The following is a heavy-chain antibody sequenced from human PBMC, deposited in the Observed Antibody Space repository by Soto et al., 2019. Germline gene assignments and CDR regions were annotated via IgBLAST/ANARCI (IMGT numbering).Heavy chain of an antibody. J-gene: IGHJ4*02. CDR1: GGSISRNSYY. D-gene: IGHD1-1*01. CDR2: TYYSGST. V-gene: IGHV4-39*01. CDR3: ARHDWNGVDY. Sequence: QMQLQESGPGLVKPSETLSLTCTVSGGSISRNSYYWGWIRQPPGKGLEWIGSTYYSGSTYSNPSLKSRVTISVDTSKNQFSLKLSSVTAADTAVYYCARHDWNGVDYWGQGTLVTVSS.